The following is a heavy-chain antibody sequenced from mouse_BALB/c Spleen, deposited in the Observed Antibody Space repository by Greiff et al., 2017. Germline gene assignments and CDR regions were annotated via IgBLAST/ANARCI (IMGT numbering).Heavy chain of an antibody. V-gene: IGHV5-4*02. D-gene: IGHD1-1*01. CDR2: ISDGGSYT. J-gene: IGHJ2*01. Sequence: DVHLVESGGGLVKPGGSLKLSCAASGFTFSDYYMYWVRQTPEKRLEWVATISDGGSYTYYPDSVKGRFTISRDNAKNNLYLQMSSLKSEDTAMYYCARDRDYGSSYFAYWGQGTTLTVSS. CDR3: ARDRDYGSSYFAY. CDR1: GFTFSDYY.